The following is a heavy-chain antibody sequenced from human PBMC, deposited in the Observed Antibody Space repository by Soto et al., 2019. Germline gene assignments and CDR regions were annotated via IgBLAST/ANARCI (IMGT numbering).Heavy chain of an antibody. V-gene: IGHV1-18*01. CDR3: ARVYCSGGSCYHLDY. D-gene: IGHD2-15*01. CDR1: GYTFTSYG. Sequence: GASVKVSCKASGYTFTSYGISWVRQAPGQGLEWMGWISTYNGNTNYAQKLQGRVTMTTDTSTNSLRAEDTAVYYCARVYCSGGSCYHLDYWGQGTLVTVSS. J-gene: IGHJ4*02. CDR2: ISTYNGNT.